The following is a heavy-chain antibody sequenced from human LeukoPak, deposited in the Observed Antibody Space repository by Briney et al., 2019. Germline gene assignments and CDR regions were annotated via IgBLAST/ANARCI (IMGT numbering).Heavy chain of an antibody. CDR1: EITFSSHA. J-gene: IGHJ6*03. CDR2: ISGSGGHT. D-gene: IGHD5-24*01. CDR3: AKGGAATMRDGYNYYYYYMEV. V-gene: IGHV3-23*01. Sequence: GGSLRLSCVASEITFSSHAMSWVRQAPGKGLEWVSLISGSGGHTYYGDSVQGRFTISRDNSKNTLILQMNSLRAEDTAVYYCAKGGAATMRDGYNYYYYYMEVWGRGTTVTVSS.